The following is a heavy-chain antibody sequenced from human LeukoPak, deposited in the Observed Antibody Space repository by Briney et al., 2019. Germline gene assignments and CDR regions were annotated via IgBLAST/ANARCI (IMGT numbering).Heavy chain of an antibody. J-gene: IGHJ4*02. CDR3: ARARMYYYDTGGYTTPLGD. Sequence: SETLSLTCTVSGGSISSYYWSWIRQPAGKGLEWIGRIYTSGSTNYNPSLKSRVTMSVDTSKNQFSLKLTSVTAADTAVYFCARARMYYYDTGGYTTPLGDWGQGXPXTVSS. CDR1: GGSISSYY. CDR2: IYTSGST. D-gene: IGHD3-22*01. V-gene: IGHV4-4*07.